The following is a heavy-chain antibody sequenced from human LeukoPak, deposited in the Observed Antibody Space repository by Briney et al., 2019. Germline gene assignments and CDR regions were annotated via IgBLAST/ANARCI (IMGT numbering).Heavy chain of an antibody. J-gene: IGHJ4*02. CDR2: INVDGTAE. CDR1: GFSFSTIY. Sequence: QPGGSLRLSCAASGFSFSTIYMSWVRQTPGQGLEWVANINVDGTAEYYVDSVKGRFTISRDNAKTSLYLQMNSLRAEDTAVYYCARSLWPEDYWGQGTLVTVSS. CDR3: ARSLWPEDY. V-gene: IGHV3-7*01. D-gene: IGHD5-18*01.